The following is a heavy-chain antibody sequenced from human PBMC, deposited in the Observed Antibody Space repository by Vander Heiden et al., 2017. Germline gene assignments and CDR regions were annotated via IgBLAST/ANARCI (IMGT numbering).Heavy chain of an antibody. CDR3: VRDGPRNYDFWSGYLY. D-gene: IGHD3-3*01. CDR1: GFTFSTYA. Sequence: EVLLVESGGGLVQPGGSLRLSCAASGFTFSTYAMTWVRQAPGRRPEWVSYISSTSRDTYYADSVKGRFTVSRDNAENSLYLQMNSLRGEDTAVYYCVRDGPRNYDFWSGYLYWGQGILVTVSS. CDR2: ISSTSRDT. V-gene: IGHV3-48*04. J-gene: IGHJ4*02.